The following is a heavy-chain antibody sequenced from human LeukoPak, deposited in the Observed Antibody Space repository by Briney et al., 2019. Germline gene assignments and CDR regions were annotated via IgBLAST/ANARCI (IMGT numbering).Heavy chain of an antibody. V-gene: IGHV5-51*01. CDR3: ARLTAVVTFDY. CDR1: VYSFASYW. J-gene: IGHJ4*02. D-gene: IGHD4-23*01. Sequence: KVSCKASVYSFASYWIGCVRQIPGKSLEWMGVIYPSDSDTRYSPSFQGQVTISADKSISTAYLQWRSLKVSDSAMYYCARLTAVVTFDYCGQGTLVTVSS. CDR2: IYPSDSDT.